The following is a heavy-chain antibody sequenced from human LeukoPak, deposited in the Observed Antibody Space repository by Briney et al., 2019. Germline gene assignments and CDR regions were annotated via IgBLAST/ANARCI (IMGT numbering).Heavy chain of an antibody. CDR3: ARGRRYCTNGVCYTTFDY. V-gene: IGHV1-8*03. D-gene: IGHD2-8*01. Sequence: ASVKVSCKASGYTFTSYDINWVRQATGQGLGWMGWMNPNSGNTGYAQTFQGRVTITRNTSISTAYMELSSLRSEDTAVYYCARGRRYCTNGVCYTTFDYWGQGTLVTVSS. J-gene: IGHJ4*02. CDR1: GYTFTSYD. CDR2: MNPNSGNT.